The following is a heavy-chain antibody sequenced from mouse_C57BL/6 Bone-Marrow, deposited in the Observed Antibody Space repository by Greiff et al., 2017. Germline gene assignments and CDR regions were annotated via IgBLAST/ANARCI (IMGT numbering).Heavy chain of an antibody. CDR1: GYTFTDYY. J-gene: IGHJ4*01. D-gene: IGHD2-1*01. CDR3: ARVYYGYYYALDY. Sequence: VQLQQSGAELVTPGASVTISCKASGYTFTDYYINWVQQRPGQGLEWIGKIGPGSGSTYYNEKFKGKATLTADKSSSTAYMKLSSLTSEDSAVYFCARVYYGYYYALDYWGQGTSVTVSA. V-gene: IGHV1-77*01. CDR2: IGPGSGST.